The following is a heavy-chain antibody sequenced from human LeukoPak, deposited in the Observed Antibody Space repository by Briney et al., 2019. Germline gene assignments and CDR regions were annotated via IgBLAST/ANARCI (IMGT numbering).Heavy chain of an antibody. V-gene: IGHV3-23*01. CDR2: ISAGGRT. CDR3: AKGKVNYDGAFDF. J-gene: IGHJ3*01. D-gene: IGHD3-22*01. Sequence: GGSLRLSCVVSGFSFSSYAMAWVRQAPGKGLEWVSSISAGGRTYYADSGKGRFTISRDNSKETVFLQMNSLRAEDTAHYYCAKGKVNYDGAFDFWGQGTTVTVSS. CDR1: GFSFSSYA.